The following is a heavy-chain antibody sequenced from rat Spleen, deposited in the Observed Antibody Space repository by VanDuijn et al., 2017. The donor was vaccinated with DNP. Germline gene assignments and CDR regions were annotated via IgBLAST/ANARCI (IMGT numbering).Heavy chain of an antibody. CDR2: IRSGGNT. V-gene: IGHV2-65*01. CDR3: ARDRRGYFDY. J-gene: IGHJ2*01. Sequence: QVQLKETAPGLVQPTQTLSITSTVSGFSLTNYYIQRVRQTPGKGLEWMGFIRSGGNTEYNSEVKSRLSISRDTSKHQVFLKMNSLQTEDTATYYCARDRRGYFDYWGQGAMVTVSS. CDR1: GFSLTNYY. D-gene: IGHD1-11*01.